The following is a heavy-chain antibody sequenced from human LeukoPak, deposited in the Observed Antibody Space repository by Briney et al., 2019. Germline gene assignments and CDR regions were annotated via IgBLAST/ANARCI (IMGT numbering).Heavy chain of an antibody. D-gene: IGHD4-11*01. CDR3: ARVSRDFYSNYYYYYGMDV. V-gene: IGHV3-7*01. J-gene: IGHJ6*02. Sequence: GGSLRLSCAASGFTFNSYWMSWDRQAPGKGLEWVANIKQDGTEKYYVDSVKGRFTISRDNAKNSLYLQMNSLRAEDTAVYYCARVSRDFYSNYYYYYGMDVWGQGTTVTVSS. CDR1: GFTFNSYW. CDR2: IKQDGTEK.